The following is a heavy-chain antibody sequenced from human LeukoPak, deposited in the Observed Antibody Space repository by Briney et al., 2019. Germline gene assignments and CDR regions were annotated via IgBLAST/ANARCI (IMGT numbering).Heavy chain of an antibody. D-gene: IGHD1-14*01. CDR2: INHSGST. CDR1: GGSFSGYY. V-gene: IGHV4-34*01. CDR3: ARGGRRTPYYFDY. Sequence: PSETLSLTCAVYGGSFSGYYWSWIRQPPGKGREWIGEINHSGSTNYNPSLKSRVTISVDTSKTQFSLKLSSVTAADTAVYYCARGGRRTPYYFDYWGQGTLVTVSS. J-gene: IGHJ4*02.